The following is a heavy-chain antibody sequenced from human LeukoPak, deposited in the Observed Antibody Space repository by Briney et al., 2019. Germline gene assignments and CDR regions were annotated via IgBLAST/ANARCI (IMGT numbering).Heavy chain of an antibody. CDR2: ISSSSSII. CDR3: AREGRCSSTSCLYYFDY. Sequence: GGSLRLSCAASGFTFSSYSMNWVRQAPGKGLEWVSYISSSSSIIYYADSVKGRFTISRDNAKNSLYLQMNSLRAEDTAVYYCAREGRCSSTSCLYYFDYWGQGTLVTVSS. D-gene: IGHD2-2*01. V-gene: IGHV3-48*01. J-gene: IGHJ4*02. CDR1: GFTFSSYS.